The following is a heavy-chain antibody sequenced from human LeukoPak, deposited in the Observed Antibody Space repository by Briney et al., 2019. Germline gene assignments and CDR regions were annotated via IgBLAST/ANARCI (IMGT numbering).Heavy chain of an antibody. V-gene: IGHV4-59*01. CDR2: IYYSGST. CDR1: GGSISSDY. J-gene: IGHJ4*02. D-gene: IGHD4-17*01. CDR3: ARAVSASTVYYFDY. Sequence: SETLCLTCIVSGGSISSDYWNWIRQPPGKGLEWIGYIYYSGSTNYNPSLKSRVTISVDTSKIQFSLKLSSVTAADTAAYYCARAVSASTVYYFDYWGQGTLVTVSS.